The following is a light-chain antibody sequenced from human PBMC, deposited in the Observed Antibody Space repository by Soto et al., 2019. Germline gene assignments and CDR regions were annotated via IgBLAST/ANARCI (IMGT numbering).Light chain of an antibody. V-gene: IGLV2-14*01. Sequence: QSVLTQPASVSGSPGQSITISCTGTSSDVGASIFVSWYQQHPGKAPKLMIYAVSSRPSGVSYRFSGSKSGNTASLTISGLQAEDEADYYCNSYTSNSSYVFGTVTKLTVL. CDR1: SSDVGASIF. CDR2: AVS. CDR3: NSYTSNSSYV. J-gene: IGLJ1*01.